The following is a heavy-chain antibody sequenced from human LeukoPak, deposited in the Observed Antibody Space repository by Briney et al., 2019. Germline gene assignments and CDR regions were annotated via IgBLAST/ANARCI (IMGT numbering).Heavy chain of an antibody. CDR2: ISSSSRYI. Sequence: PGGSLRHSCAASGFTFSTFAMNWVRLAPGKGREWVLSISSSSRYIYYADSVKGRFTISRDNARNSLYLQMNSLRAEDTAVYYCARRYSGYDPLDYWGQGTLVTVSS. CDR1: GFTFSTFA. D-gene: IGHD5-12*01. V-gene: IGHV3-21*01. CDR3: ARRYSGYDPLDY. J-gene: IGHJ4*02.